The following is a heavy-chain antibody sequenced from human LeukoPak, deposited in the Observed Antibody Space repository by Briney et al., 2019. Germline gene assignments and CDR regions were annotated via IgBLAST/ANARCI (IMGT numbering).Heavy chain of an antibody. CDR1: GFIFNNYW. D-gene: IGHD6-13*01. CDR2: INSDGSSR. CDR3: ASASSHRIAAGSDY. V-gene: IGHV3-74*01. J-gene: IGHJ4*02. Sequence: GGSLRLSCAASGFIFNNYWMHWVRQAPGKGLVWVSRINSDGSSRNYADSVKGRFTISRDNARNTLYLQMNSLRAEDTAVYYCASASSHRIAAGSDYWGQGTLVTVSS.